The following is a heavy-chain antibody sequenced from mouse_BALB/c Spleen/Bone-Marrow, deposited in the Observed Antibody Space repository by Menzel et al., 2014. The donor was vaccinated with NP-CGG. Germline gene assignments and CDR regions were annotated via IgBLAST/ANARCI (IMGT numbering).Heavy chain of an antibody. CDR3: ARLEGNYGSTFAY. CDR2: IHPSDTET. J-gene: IGHJ3*01. CDR1: GYSFTSYW. Sequence: QVQQQQSGAELVRPGASVKLSCKASGYSFTSYWMNWVKQRPGHGLEWIGMIHPSDTETRLNQRFKDKATLTVDKSSSTAYMQLNSPTSEDSAVYYCARLEGNYGSTFAYWGQGTLVTVSA. V-gene: IGHV1-61*01. D-gene: IGHD1-1*01.